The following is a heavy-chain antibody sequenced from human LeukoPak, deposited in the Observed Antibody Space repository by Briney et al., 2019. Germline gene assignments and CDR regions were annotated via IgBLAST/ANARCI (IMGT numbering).Heavy chain of an antibody. CDR2: MNPNSGNT. V-gene: IGHV1-8*01. D-gene: IGHD6-19*01. CDR3: ARGSVAGTGSYWYFDL. J-gene: IGHJ2*01. CDR1: GYTFTSYD. Sequence: VASVKVSCKASGYTFTSYDINWVRQATGQGLEWMGWMNPNSGNTGYAQKFQGRVTMTRNTSISTAYMELGSLRSEDTAVYYCARGSVAGTGSYWYFDLWGRGTLVTVSS.